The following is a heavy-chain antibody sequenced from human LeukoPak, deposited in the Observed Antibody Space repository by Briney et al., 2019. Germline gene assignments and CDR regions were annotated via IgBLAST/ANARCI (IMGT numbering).Heavy chain of an antibody. J-gene: IGHJ3*02. D-gene: IGHD2-2*01. V-gene: IGHV3-23*01. CDR3: AKFGYHYCSSTSCYGAFDI. CDR1: GFTFSSYA. CDR2: ISGSGDST. Sequence: GGSLRLSCAASGFTFSSYAMSWVRQAPGKGLEWVSAISGSGDSTYYADSVKGRFTISRDNSKNTLYLQMNSLRAEDTAVYYCAKFGYHYCSSTSCYGAFDIWGQGTMVAVSS.